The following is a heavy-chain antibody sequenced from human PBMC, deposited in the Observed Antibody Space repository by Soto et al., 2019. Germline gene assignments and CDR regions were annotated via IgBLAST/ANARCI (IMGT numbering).Heavy chain of an antibody. J-gene: IGHJ4*02. Sequence: SLRLSCAAFGFTFTSYAMTWVRQAPGKGLEWVSAISESGTITYHADSVRGRFTIYRDNSKNTVYLQMTSLRAGDTAVYFCAKGGRRRGSYPPLDYWGQGTLVTVSS. CDR3: AKGGRRRGSYPPLDY. D-gene: IGHD1-26*01. V-gene: IGHV3-23*01. CDR2: ISESGTIT. CDR1: GFTFTSYA.